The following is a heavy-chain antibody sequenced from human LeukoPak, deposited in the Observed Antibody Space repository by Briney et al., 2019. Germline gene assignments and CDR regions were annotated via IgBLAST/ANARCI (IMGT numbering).Heavy chain of an antibody. J-gene: IGHJ4*02. V-gene: IGHV3-48*04. D-gene: IGHD2-15*01. CDR3: ARDLLREN. CDR1: GFSFTNFW. CDR2: ISSSGCTI. Sequence: GGSLRLSCAVSGFSFTNFWMNWVRQAPGKGLEWVSYISSSGCTIYYADSVKGRFTISRDNAKNSLYLQMNSLRAEDTAVYYCARDLLRENWGQGTLVTVSS.